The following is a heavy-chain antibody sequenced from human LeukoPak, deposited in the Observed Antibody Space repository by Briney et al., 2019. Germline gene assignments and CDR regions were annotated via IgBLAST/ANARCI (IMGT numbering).Heavy chain of an antibody. V-gene: IGHV3-7*01. CDR3: ARDKGNHPYNWFDP. D-gene: IGHD1-14*01. Sequence: GGSLRLSCAASGFTFSSYWMSWVRQAPGKGLEWVANIKQDGSEKYYVDSVKGRFTISRDNAKNSLYLQMNSLRAEDTAVYHCARDKGNHPYNWFDPWGQGTLVTVSS. J-gene: IGHJ5*02. CDR2: IKQDGSEK. CDR1: GFTFSSYW.